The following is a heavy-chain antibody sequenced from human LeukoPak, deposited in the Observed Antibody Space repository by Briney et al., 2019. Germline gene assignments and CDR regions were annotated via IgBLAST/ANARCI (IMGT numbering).Heavy chain of an antibody. CDR3: AKDDLLHYYDSSGYLFDY. Sequence: PGGSLRLSCAASGFTFSSYEMNWVRQAPGKGLEWVSYISSSGSTIYYADSVKGRFTISRDNSKNTLYLQMNSLRAEDTAVYYCAKDDLLHYYDSSGYLFDYWGQGTLVTVSS. J-gene: IGHJ4*02. CDR1: GFTFSSYE. V-gene: IGHV3-48*03. D-gene: IGHD3-22*01. CDR2: ISSSGSTI.